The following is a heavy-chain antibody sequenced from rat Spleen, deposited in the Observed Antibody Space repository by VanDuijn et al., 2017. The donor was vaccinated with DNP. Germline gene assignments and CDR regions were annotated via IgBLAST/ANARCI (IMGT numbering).Heavy chain of an antibody. Sequence: EVQLVESGGGLVQPGRSMKLSCAASGFTFSHYYMAWVRQAPTKGLEWVAYIGSHVYAPYYGDSVKGRFTISRDNAKSSLYLQMNSLGSEDTATYYCTRENYGSNDYWGQGVMVTVSS. V-gene: IGHV5-27*01. D-gene: IGHD1-3*01. CDR2: IGSHVYAP. CDR1: GFTFSHYY. J-gene: IGHJ2*01. CDR3: TRENYGSNDY.